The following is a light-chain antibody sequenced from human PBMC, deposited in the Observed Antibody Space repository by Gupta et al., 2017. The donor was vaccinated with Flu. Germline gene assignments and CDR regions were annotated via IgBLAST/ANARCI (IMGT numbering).Light chain of an antibody. J-gene: IGKJ3*01. V-gene: IGKV2-28*01. CDR1: QSLLHSNGYNY. Sequence: DIVMTQSPLSLPVTPGEPASLSCRSSQSLLHSNGYNYLDWYLQKPGQPPQLLIYLGSNRASGVPDRFSGSGSGTDFTLKISRVEADDVGIYYCKQALQGPVTFGPGTKVDIK. CDR3: KQALQGPVT. CDR2: LGS.